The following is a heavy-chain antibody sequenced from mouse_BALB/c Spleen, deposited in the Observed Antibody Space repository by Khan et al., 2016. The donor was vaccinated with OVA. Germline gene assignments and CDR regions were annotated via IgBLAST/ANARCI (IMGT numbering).Heavy chain of an antibody. Sequence: QVQLQQSGAELVRPGTSVKMSCKAAGYTFTNYWIGWVKQRPGHGLEWIGDIYPGGGYTNYNEKFKGKATLTSDTSSSTAYMQVSILTSEDAGIYYCARRRAARATWDYFDYWGQGTTLTVSS. CDR1: GYTFTNYW. V-gene: IGHV1-63*02. D-gene: IGHD3-1*01. J-gene: IGHJ2*01. CDR2: IYPGGGYT. CDR3: ARRRAARATWDYFDY.